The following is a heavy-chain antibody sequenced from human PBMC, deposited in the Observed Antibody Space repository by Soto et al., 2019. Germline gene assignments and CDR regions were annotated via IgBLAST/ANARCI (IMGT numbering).Heavy chain of an antibody. CDR2: INPIVSMS. CDR3: AASYGSGYRAFDY. V-gene: IGHV1-69*04. Sequence: GASVKVSCKASGYTFTSYGISWVRQAPGQGLEWVGRINPIVSMSNYAQKFQGRVSMTADKSTSTAYMELRSLRSDDTAMYFCAASYGSGYRAFDYWGQGALVPVSS. CDR1: GYTFTSYG. J-gene: IGHJ4*02. D-gene: IGHD3-16*02.